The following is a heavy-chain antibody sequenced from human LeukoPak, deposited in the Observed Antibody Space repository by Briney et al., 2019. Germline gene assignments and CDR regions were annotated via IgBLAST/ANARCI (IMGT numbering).Heavy chain of an antibody. V-gene: IGHV3-7*01. CDR2: IKQDGSEK. Sequence: PGGSLRLSCAASGFTFSSYWMSWVRQAPGKGLEWVANIKQDGSEKYYVDSVKGRFTISRDNAKNSLYLQLSSLRAEDTAVYYCARAIPTYYYDSSGYYFGYWGQGTLVTVSS. J-gene: IGHJ4*02. CDR3: ARAIPTYYYDSSGYYFGY. D-gene: IGHD3-22*01. CDR1: GFTFSSYW.